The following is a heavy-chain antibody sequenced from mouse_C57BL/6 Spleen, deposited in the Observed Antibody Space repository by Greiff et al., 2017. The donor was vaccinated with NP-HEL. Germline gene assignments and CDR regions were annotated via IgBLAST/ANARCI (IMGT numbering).Heavy chain of an antibody. CDR1: GFTFSSYG. CDR3: ARPLDSSGYSWFAY. CDR2: ISSGGSYT. Sequence: EVMLVESGGDLVKPGGSLKLSCAASGFTFSSYGMSWVRQTPDKRLEWVATISSGGSYTYYPDSVKGRFTISRDNAKNTLYLQMSSLKSEDTAMYYCARPLDSSGYSWFAYWGQGTLVTVSA. D-gene: IGHD3-2*02. V-gene: IGHV5-6*01. J-gene: IGHJ3*01.